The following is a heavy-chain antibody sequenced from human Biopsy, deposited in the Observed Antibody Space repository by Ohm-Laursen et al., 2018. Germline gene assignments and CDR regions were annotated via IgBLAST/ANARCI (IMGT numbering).Heavy chain of an antibody. J-gene: IGHJ2*01. CDR1: GGPIDSYY. Sequence: GTLSLTCTVSGGPIDSYYWSWIRQPPGKGLEWIGYVYYTGSTDYNPSLQSRVTISVDTSKNHFSLRLRSVTPADTAIYYCARDRGYYSDRTVPEYFDLWGRGTLVTVSS. CDR2: VYYTGST. D-gene: IGHD3-22*01. V-gene: IGHV4-59*01. CDR3: ARDRGYYSDRTVPEYFDL.